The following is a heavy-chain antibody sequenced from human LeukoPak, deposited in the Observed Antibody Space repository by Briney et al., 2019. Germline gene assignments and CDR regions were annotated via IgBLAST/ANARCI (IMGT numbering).Heavy chain of an antibody. CDR1: GFTFSSYW. CDR3: GVYSSSWHDY. V-gene: IGHV3-23*01. CDR2: ISGSGGST. J-gene: IGHJ4*02. Sequence: GGSLRLSCAASGFTFSSYWMTWVRQAPGKGLEWVSVISGSGGSTNYADSVKGRFTISRDNSKNTLYLQMNSLRAEDTAVYYCGVYSSSWHDYWGQGTLVTVSS. D-gene: IGHD6-13*01.